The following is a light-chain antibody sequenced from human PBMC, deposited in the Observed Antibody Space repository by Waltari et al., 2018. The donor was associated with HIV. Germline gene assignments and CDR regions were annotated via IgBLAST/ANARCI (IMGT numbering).Light chain of an antibody. CDR1: PSSSRTY. J-gene: IGKJ1*01. V-gene: IGKV3-20*01. CDR2: GAS. CDR3: QQYIGAPRT. Sequence: EIALKQSPCTLSLSPGERATLSGRVSPSSSRTYLAWYPQKPGQSPSLLIYGASSRATVIPDRFSGSGSVTDFTLTISSLEPEDCAVYYCQQYIGAPRTFGQGTNVELK.